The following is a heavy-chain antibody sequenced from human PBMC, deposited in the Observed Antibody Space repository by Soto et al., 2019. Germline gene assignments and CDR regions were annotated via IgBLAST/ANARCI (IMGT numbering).Heavy chain of an antibody. CDR1: GGSISRGDYY. V-gene: IGHV4-30-4*01. J-gene: IGHJ4*02. CDR3: ARARGARYFDY. D-gene: IGHD2-15*01. CDR2: IYYSGST. Sequence: SETLSLTCTVSGGSISRGDYYWSWIRQPPGKGLEWIGYIYYSGSTYYNPSLKSRVTISVDTSKNQFSLKLSSVTAADTAVYYCARARGARYFDYWGQGTLVTVSS.